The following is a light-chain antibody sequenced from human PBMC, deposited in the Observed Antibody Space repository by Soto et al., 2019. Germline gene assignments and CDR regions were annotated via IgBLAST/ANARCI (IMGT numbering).Light chain of an antibody. CDR2: GD. V-gene: IGLV1-40*01. CDR3: QSYDSSLDGWV. Sequence: QSVLTQPPSVSGAPGQRVTISCTGSSSNIGAGYSVHWYQQLPGTAPKLLIYGDTRPSGVPDRFSGSKSGTSASLAITGLQAEDETDYYYQSYDSSLDGWVFGGGTKLTVL. J-gene: IGLJ3*02. CDR1: SSNIGAGYS.